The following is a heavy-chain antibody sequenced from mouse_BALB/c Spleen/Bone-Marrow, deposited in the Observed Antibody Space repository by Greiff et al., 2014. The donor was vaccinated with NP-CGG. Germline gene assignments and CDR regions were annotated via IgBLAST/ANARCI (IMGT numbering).Heavy chain of an antibody. CDR1: GYTFSSYW. V-gene: IGHV1-9*01. CDR3: ARDHFDH. J-gene: IGHJ2*01. Sequence: VQLQQSGAELMKPGASVKISCKATGYTFSSYWIEWIKQRPGHGLEWIGEILPGSVTTNYNGGFKGKATFTADTSSNTAYMQLSSLTSEDSAVYYCARDHFDHWGPGTTLTVSS. CDR2: ILPGSVTT.